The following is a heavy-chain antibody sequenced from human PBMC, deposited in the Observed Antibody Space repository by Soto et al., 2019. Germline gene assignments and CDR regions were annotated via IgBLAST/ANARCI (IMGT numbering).Heavy chain of an antibody. Sequence: SVKVSCADSGGTFSSYAISWVRQAPGQGLEWMGGIIPIFGTANYAQKFQGRVTITADESTSTAYMELSSLRSEDTAVYYCARETFIAARPLYYYYGMDVWGQGTTVTVSS. J-gene: IGHJ6*02. V-gene: IGHV1-69*13. CDR3: ARETFIAARPLYYYYGMDV. CDR1: GGTFSSYA. D-gene: IGHD6-6*01. CDR2: IIPIFGTA.